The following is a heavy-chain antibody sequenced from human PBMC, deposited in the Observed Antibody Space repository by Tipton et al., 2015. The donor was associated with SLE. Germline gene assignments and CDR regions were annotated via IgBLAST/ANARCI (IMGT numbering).Heavy chain of an antibody. CDR2: IYYSGST. J-gene: IGHJ6*03. V-gene: IGHV4-59*11. CDR1: GGSISSHY. Sequence: TLSLTCTVSGGSISSHYWSWIRQPPGKGLEWIGYIYYSGSTNYNPSLKSRVTISVDTSKNQFSLKLSSVTAADTAVYYCARTLAAAGTDYYYYMDVWGKGTTVTVSS. CDR3: ARTLAAAGTDYYYYMDV. D-gene: IGHD6-13*01.